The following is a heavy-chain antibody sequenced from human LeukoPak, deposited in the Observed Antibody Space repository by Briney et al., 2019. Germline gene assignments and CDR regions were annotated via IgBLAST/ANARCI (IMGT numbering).Heavy chain of an antibody. CDR2: ISDDGGST. CDR1: GFTFSNYA. Sequence: GGSLRLSCVASGFTFSNYAMSWVRQAPGKGGEWVSAISDDGGSTYYADSVKGRFTISRDNSKNTLYLQMNSLRAEDTAIYYCAKVLITVFGVVTYDAFDVWGQGTMVTVSS. J-gene: IGHJ3*01. CDR3: AKVLITVFGVVTYDAFDV. V-gene: IGHV3-23*01. D-gene: IGHD3-3*01.